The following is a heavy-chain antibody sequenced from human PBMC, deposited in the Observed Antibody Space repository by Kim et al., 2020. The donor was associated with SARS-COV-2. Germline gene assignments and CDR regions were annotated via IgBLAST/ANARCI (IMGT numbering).Heavy chain of an antibody. V-gene: IGHV4-34*01. Sequence: SETLSFTCAVYGGSFSGYYWSWIRQPPGKGLEWIGEINHSGSTNYNPSLKRRVTISVDTSKNQFSLKLSSVTAADTAVYYCARGPGYSSSWYGARNWFDPWGQGTLVTVSS. CDR2: INHSGST. CDR1: GGSFSGYY. D-gene: IGHD6-13*01. J-gene: IGHJ5*02. CDR3: ARGPGYSSSWYGARNWFDP.